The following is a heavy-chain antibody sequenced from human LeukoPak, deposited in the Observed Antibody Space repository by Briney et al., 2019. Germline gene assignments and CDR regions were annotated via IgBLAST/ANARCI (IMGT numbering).Heavy chain of an antibody. CDR1: GFTFSTYG. CDR2: IWSDGNNK. CDR3: ARERDSSGWYRVKPRAEFDY. J-gene: IGHJ4*02. D-gene: IGHD6-19*01. Sequence: PGGSLRLSCAATGFTFSTYGMHWVRQAPGKGLEWVAVIWSDGNNKFYADSVKGRFTISRDNAKNSLYLQMNSLRAEDTAVYYCARERDSSGWYRVKPRAEFDYWGRGTLVTVSS. V-gene: IGHV3-33*01.